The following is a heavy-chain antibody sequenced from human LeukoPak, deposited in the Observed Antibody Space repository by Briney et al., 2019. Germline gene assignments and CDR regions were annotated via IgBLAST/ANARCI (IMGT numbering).Heavy chain of an antibody. CDR1: GYSISSGYY. Sequence: SETLSLTCAVSGYSISSGYYWGWIRQPPGKGLEWIGSIYRSGSTYYNPSLKSRVTISVDTSKNQFSLKLSSVTAADTAVYYCARANTEKYFQHWGQGTLVTVSS. D-gene: IGHD1-14*01. J-gene: IGHJ1*01. V-gene: IGHV4-38-2*01. CDR3: ARANTEKYFQH. CDR2: IYRSGST.